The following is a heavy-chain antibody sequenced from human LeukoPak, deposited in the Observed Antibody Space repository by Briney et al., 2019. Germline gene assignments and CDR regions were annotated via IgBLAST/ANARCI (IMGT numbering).Heavy chain of an antibody. J-gene: IGHJ4*02. CDR3: AKHIGLRYSYGLYYFDY. CDR1: GFIFDYYA. CDR2: ISGNSGSI. Sequence: PGRSLRLSCAASGFIFDYYAMHWVRHAPGKGLEWVSGISGNSGSIGYADSVKGRFTISRDNAKNSLYLQMNSLRAEDTALYYCAKHIGLRYSYGLYYFDYWGRGTLVTVSS. D-gene: IGHD5-18*01. V-gene: IGHV3-9*01.